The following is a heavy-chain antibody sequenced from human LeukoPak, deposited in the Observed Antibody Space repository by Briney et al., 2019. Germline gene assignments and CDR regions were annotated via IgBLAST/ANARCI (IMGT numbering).Heavy chain of an antibody. CDR3: ARGQYSSGWHFDY. V-gene: IGHV4-39*07. CDR2: IYYSGST. Sequence: SETLSLTCTVSGGSISSSSYYWGWIRQPPGKGLEWIGSIYYSGSTYYNQSLKSRVTISVDTSKNQFSLKLSSVTAADTAVYYCARGQYSSGWHFDYWGQETLVTVSS. J-gene: IGHJ4*02. CDR1: GGSISSSSYY. D-gene: IGHD6-19*01.